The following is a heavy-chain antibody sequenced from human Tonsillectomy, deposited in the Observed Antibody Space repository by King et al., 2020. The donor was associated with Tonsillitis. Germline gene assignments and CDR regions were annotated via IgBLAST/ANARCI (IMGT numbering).Heavy chain of an antibody. V-gene: IGHV3-7*01. Sequence: VQLVESGGGLVQPGGSLRLSCAASGFTFSSYCMSLVRQAPGKGLEWGANIKQDGAENSIVDSVEGRFTISRDNAKNSLYLQMNSLRAEDTAVYYCARVSSSWPNFQHWGQGALVTVSS. CDR3: ARVSSSWPNFQH. D-gene: IGHD6-13*01. J-gene: IGHJ1*01. CDR2: IKQDGAEN. CDR1: GFTFSSYC.